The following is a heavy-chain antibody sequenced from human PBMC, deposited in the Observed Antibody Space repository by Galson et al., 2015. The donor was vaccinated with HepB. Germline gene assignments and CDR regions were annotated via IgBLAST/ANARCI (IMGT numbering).Heavy chain of an antibody. J-gene: IGHJ4*02. Sequence: SETLSLTCAVYGGSLSGYYWSWIRQPPGKGLEWIGEINHSGSTNYNPSLKSRVTISVDTSKNQFSLKLSSVTAADTAVYYCARGGRGVVVVPAALDYWGQGTLVTVSS. CDR2: INHSGST. D-gene: IGHD2-2*01. CDR1: GGSLSGYY. V-gene: IGHV4-34*01. CDR3: ARGGRGVVVVPAALDY.